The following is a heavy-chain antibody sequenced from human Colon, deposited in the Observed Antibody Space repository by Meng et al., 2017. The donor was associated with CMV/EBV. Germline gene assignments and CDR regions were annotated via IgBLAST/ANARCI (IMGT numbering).Heavy chain of an antibody. CDR1: GYTFSKSY. V-gene: IGHV1-46*01. CDR3: ASQAATHTYFDF. D-gene: IGHD6-13*01. J-gene: IGHJ4*01. Sequence: QVQLVQSGAEVRKPGASVRVACKASGYTFSKSYIYWVRQAPGQGPEWMGIINPTGDSTTLAQKFQGRVTVTRDTSTNTVYMELSSLRSDDTAVYYCASQAATHTYFDFWGHGTLVTSPQ. CDR2: INPTGDST.